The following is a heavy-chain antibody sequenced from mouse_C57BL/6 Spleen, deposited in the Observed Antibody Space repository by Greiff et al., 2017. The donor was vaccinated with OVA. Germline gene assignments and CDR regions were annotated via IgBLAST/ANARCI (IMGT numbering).Heavy chain of an antibody. Sequence: QVQLKQPGAELVRPGSSVKLSCKASGYTFTSYWMDWVKQRPGQGLEWIGNIYPSDSETHYNQKFKDKATLTVDKSSSTAYMQLSSLTSEDSAVYYCARWYYGSNYFDYWGQGTTLTVSS. J-gene: IGHJ2*01. D-gene: IGHD1-1*01. CDR2: IYPSDSET. CDR3: ARWYYGSNYFDY. V-gene: IGHV1-61*01. CDR1: GYTFTSYW.